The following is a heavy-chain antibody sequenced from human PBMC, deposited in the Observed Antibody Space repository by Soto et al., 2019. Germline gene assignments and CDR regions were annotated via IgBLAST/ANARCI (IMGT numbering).Heavy chain of an antibody. J-gene: IGHJ4*02. D-gene: IGHD3-10*01. CDR3: ARGIPFYYGSGSY. CDR1: GFTFTAYN. V-gene: IGHV3-21*01. Sequence: EVQLVESGGGLVKPGGSLRLSCAASGFTFTAYNMNWVRQAPGKGLEWVSSITSSRTYTYYADSVKGRFTVSRDNAKKSLFLQMNSLRAEDTAVYYCARGIPFYYGSGSYRGQGTLVTVSS. CDR2: ITSSRTYT.